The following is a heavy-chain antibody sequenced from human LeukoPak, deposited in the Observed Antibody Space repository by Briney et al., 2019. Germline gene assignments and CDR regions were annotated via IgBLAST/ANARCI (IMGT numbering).Heavy chain of an antibody. CDR2: IYYSGST. Sequence: PSETLSLTCTVSGGSISSYYWSWIRQPPGKGLEWIGYIYYSGSTNYNPSLKSRVTISVDTSKNQFSLKLTSVTAADTAVYYCARVPDYGGNYSRTLNWFDPWGQGTLVTVSS. CDR3: ARVPDYGGNYSRTLNWFDP. J-gene: IGHJ5*02. CDR1: GGSISSYY. D-gene: IGHD4-23*01. V-gene: IGHV4-59*12.